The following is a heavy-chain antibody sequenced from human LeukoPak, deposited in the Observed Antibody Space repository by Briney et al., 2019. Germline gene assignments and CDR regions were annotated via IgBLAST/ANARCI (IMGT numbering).Heavy chain of an antibody. D-gene: IGHD1-14*01. CDR2: FDPEDGEI. J-gene: IGHJ4*02. CDR3: ATVEAITGAYSRVDRGRLGFDY. V-gene: IGHV1-24*01. Sequence: ASVKVSCKVSGHTLIELSMHWVRQAPGKGLEWMGGFDPEDGEIIYAQKFQGRVTMTEDRYRNTAYMELSSLTSEDTAVYYCATVEAITGAYSRVDRGRLGFDYWGQGTLVTVSS. CDR1: GHTLIELS.